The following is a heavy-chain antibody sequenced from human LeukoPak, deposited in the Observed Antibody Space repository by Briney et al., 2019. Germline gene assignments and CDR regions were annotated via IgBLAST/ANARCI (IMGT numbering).Heavy chain of an antibody. J-gene: IGHJ5*02. V-gene: IGHV4-59*01. Sequence: SETLSLTSTVSGGSISSYYWSWIRQPPGKGLEWIGYIYYSGSTNYNPSLKSRVTISVDTSKNQFSLKLSSVTAADTAVYYCARVVGGTLRPWGQGTLVTVSS. CDR1: GGSISSYY. CDR3: ARVVGGTLRP. CDR2: IYYSGST. D-gene: IGHD3-16*01.